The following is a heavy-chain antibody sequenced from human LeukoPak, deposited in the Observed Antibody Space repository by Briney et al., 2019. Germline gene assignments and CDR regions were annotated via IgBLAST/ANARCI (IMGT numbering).Heavy chain of an antibody. CDR1: GFTFSSSW. Sequence: PGGSLRLSCAASGFTFSSSWMSWVRQAPGKGLEWVANIKQDGSEKYYVDSVKGRFTISRDNAKNSLYLQMNSLRAEDTAVYYCARDLLIVVPAAHYFDYWGQGTLVTVSS. CDR3: ARDLLIVVPAAHYFDY. V-gene: IGHV3-7*01. CDR2: IKQDGSEK. D-gene: IGHD2-2*01. J-gene: IGHJ4*02.